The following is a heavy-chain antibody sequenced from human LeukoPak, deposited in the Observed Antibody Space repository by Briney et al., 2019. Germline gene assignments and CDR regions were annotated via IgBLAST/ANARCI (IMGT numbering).Heavy chain of an antibody. CDR1: GGSISSSSYY. CDR2: IYYSGST. CDR3: ARDASIAVAGTGGYFDY. D-gene: IGHD6-19*01. J-gene: IGHJ4*02. Sequence: ASETLSLTCTVSGGSISSSSYYWGWIRQPPGKGLEWIGSIYYSGSTYYNPSLKSRVTISVDTSKNQFSLKLSSVTAADTAVYYCARDASIAVAGTGGYFDYWGQGTLVTVSS. V-gene: IGHV4-39*07.